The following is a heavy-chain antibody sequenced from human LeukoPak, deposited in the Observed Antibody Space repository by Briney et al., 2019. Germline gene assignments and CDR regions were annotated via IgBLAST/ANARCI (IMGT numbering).Heavy chain of an antibody. CDR2: IIPIFGTA. D-gene: IGHD3-22*01. Sequence: SVTVSCTASGGTFSSYAISWVRQAPGQGLEWMGGIIPIFGTANYAQKFQGRVTITADESTSTAYMELSSLRSEDTAVYYCARVPSYYYDSSGYSYWGQGTLVTVSS. V-gene: IGHV1-69*13. J-gene: IGHJ4*02. CDR3: ARVPSYYYDSSGYSY. CDR1: GGTFSSYA.